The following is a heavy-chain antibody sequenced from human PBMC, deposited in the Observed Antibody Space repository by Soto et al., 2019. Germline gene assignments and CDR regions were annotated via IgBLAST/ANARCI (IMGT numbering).Heavy chain of an antibody. D-gene: IGHD6-13*01. CDR2: INPNSGDT. J-gene: IGHJ5*02. Sequence: QVQLVQSGAEVKKPGASVKVSCKASGYTFTAYYMHWVRQAPGQGLEWMGWINPNSGDTNYAQKFQGRVTMTRDTSISTAYMELSRLRSDDMAMYYCAKIATAGDFDPWGQGTLVTVSS. V-gene: IGHV1-2*02. CDR1: GYTFTAYY. CDR3: AKIATAGDFDP.